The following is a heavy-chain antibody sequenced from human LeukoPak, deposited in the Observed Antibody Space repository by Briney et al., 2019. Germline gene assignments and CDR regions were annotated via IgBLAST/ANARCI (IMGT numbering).Heavy chain of an antibody. J-gene: IGHJ3*02. D-gene: IGHD1-26*01. CDR3: ARERAGAGALDI. V-gene: IGHV4-61*02. Sequence: PSQTLSLTCTVSGGSVSSGNYFWNWIRQPAGKGLEWIGRIHTSGSTGSSASLKSRITVSRDMSKNQFSLNLNFVTAADTAVYFCARERAGAGALDIWGQGTLVTVSS. CDR2: IHTSGST. CDR1: GGSVSSGNYF.